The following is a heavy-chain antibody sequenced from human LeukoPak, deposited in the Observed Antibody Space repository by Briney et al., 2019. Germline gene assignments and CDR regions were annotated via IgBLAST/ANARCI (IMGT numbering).Heavy chain of an antibody. CDR2: IYSSGST. J-gene: IGHJ4*02. CDR3: AGSGWLDY. Sequence: PSQTLSLTCTVSGGSISSGTYYWSWIRQPAGKGLEWIGRIYSSGSTNYNPSLKSRVTISVDTSKNQFSLKLSSVTAADTAVYYCAGSGWLDYWGQGTLVTVSS. D-gene: IGHD6-19*01. CDR1: GGSISSGTYY. V-gene: IGHV4-61*02.